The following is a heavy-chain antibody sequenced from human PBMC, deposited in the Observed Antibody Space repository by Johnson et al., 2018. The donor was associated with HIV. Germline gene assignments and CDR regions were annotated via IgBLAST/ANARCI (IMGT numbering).Heavy chain of an antibody. Sequence: QMQLVESGGGVVQPGRSLRLFCAASGFTFSSYAMHWVRQAPGKGLEWVAVISYDGSIKYYADSVKGRFTISRDNSKNSMYLQMNSLRVEDTALYYCVRDTGYCSGGRCDDAFDVWGQGTVVTVSS. D-gene: IGHD2-15*01. J-gene: IGHJ3*01. CDR1: GFTFSSYA. CDR2: ISYDGSIK. CDR3: VRDTGYCSGGRCDDAFDV. V-gene: IGHV3-30*04.